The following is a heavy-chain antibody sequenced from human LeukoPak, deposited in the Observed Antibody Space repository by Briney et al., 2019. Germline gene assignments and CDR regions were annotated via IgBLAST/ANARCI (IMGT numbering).Heavy chain of an antibody. D-gene: IGHD3-9*01. CDR2: IYYSGST. CDR1: GGSISSSSYY. V-gene: IGHV4-39*01. J-gene: IGHJ5*02. CDR3: ARHVDDILTGYHYNWFDP. Sequence: SESLSLTCTVSGGSISSSSYYWGWIRQPPGKGLEWIGSIYYSGSTYYNPTLKSRVTISVDTSKNQFSLKLSSVTAADTAVYYCARHVDDILTGYHYNWFDPWGQGTLVTVSS.